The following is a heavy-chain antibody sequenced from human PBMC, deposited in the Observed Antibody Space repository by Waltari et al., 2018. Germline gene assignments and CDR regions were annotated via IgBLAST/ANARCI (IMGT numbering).Heavy chain of an antibody. V-gene: IGHV2-5*02. D-gene: IGHD2-8*01. CDR1: GFSLSHRGMG. J-gene: IGHJ4*02. Sequence: QITLKESGPTLVKPIQTLTLTCTFSGFSLSHRGMGVGWIRQSPGGAPEWLALIYLDQNKYNSPSLNCSLTIPQDTSKTQVVLTMTNMDRLDTSTYYCARHYCTTGVCPSFDFWGQGTVVTVSS. CDR2: IYLDQNK. CDR3: ARHYCTTGVCPSFDF.